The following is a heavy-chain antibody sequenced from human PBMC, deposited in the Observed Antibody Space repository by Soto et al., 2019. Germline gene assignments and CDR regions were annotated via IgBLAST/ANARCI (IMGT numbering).Heavy chain of an antibody. Sequence: GGSLRLSCTASGFTFGDYDMSWVRQAPGKGLEWVGFIRSKAYGVTTEYAASVKGRFTISRDDYKSIAYLQMNSLKTEDTAVDYCASILKYYDFWSGYYFDYWGQGTLVTVSS. CDR2: IRSKAYGVTT. J-gene: IGHJ4*02. CDR1: GFTFGDYD. V-gene: IGHV3-49*04. CDR3: ASILKYYDFWSGYYFDY. D-gene: IGHD3-3*01.